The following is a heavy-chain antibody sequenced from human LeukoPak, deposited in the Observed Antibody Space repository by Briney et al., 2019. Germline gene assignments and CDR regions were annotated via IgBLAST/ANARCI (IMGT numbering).Heavy chain of an antibody. CDR2: IKQDGSER. CDR1: GFTFSSYW. J-gene: IGHJ4*02. Sequence: GGSLRLSCAASGFTFSSYWMSWFRQAPGQGLEWVASIKQDGSERYYVDSVKGRFTISRDNAKNSLFLQLSSLRVEDTAVYYCARGSMHVYHLYTDYWGQGTLVTVSS. D-gene: IGHD3-16*01. V-gene: IGHV3-7*01. CDR3: ARGSMHVYHLYTDY.